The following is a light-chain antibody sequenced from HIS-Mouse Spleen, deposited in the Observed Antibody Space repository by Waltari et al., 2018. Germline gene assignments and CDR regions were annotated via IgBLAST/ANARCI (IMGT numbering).Light chain of an antibody. CDR1: QSVLYSYNNKNY. CDR2: WAS. V-gene: IGKV4-1*01. Sequence: DIVMTQSPDSLAVSLGERATINCKSSQSVLYSYNNKNYLAWYQQKPGQPPKLLIDWASDRGSWVPDRCSGSGSGTDFTLTISSLQAEDVAVYYCQQYYSTPYTFGQGTKLEIK. J-gene: IGKJ2*01. CDR3: QQYYSTPYT.